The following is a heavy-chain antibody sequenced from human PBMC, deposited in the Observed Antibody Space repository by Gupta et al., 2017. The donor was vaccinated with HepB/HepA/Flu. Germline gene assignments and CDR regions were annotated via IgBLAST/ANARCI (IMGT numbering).Heavy chain of an antibody. J-gene: IGHJ4*02. D-gene: IGHD6-6*01. CDR3: AREHSRSSRVFDY. CDR1: GGTFSNYG. Sequence: QVQLVLSGAEVKKPAPSVPVSCYASGGTFSNYGVSWVRQAPGQGLEWMGGILPIFGTTDYAQKCQGRVTITADESTTTAYMELSSLRSEDTAMYYCAREHSRSSRVFDYWGQGTLVTVSS. V-gene: IGHV1-69*01. CDR2: ILPIFGTT.